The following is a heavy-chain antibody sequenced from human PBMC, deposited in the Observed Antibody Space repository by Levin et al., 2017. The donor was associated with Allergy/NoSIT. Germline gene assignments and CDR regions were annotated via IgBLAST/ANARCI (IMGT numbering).Heavy chain of an antibody. CDR1: GFTFNDYG. V-gene: IGHV3-30*18. J-gene: IGHJ4*02. CDR3: AKLVDPETTTFDY. CDR2: ISYDGSQN. Sequence: AGGSLRLSCAASGFTFNDYGMHWVRQAPGKGLEWVALISYDGSQNYYADSVKGRFTISRDNSKNTLYLQMNSLRPEDTAVYYCAKLVDPETTTFDYWGQGTLVTVSS. D-gene: IGHD1-1*01.